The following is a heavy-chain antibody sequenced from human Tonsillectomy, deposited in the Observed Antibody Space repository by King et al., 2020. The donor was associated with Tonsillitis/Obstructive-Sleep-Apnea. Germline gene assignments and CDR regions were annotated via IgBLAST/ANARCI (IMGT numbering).Heavy chain of an antibody. CDR2: INHSRST. CDR1: GGSFSGYY. J-gene: IGHJ5*02. V-gene: IGHV4-34*01. D-gene: IGHD3-10*01. CDR3: ATIVGSYVGGSGNWFDP. Sequence: VQLQQWGAGLLKPSETLSLTCAVYGGSFSGYYWSWIRQPPGKGLEWIGEINHSRSTNYNPSLKSRVTISVDTSKNQFSLKLSSVTAADTAVYYCATIVGSYVGGSGNWFDPWGQGTLVTVSS.